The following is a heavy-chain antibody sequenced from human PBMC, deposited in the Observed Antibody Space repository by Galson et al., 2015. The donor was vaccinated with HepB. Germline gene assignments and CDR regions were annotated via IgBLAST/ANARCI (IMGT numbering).Heavy chain of an antibody. D-gene: IGHD2-15*01. CDR3: ARQVVVSGGSCYSENDY. J-gene: IGHJ4*02. V-gene: IGHV3-11*03. CDR1: GFTFSDYD. CDR2: ISSSSSDT. Sequence: SLRLSCAASGFTFSDYDMSWIRQAPGKGLEGVSSISSSSSDTNYADSVKGRFTISRDNAKNSLYLQRNSLRAEDTAVYYCARQVVVSGGSCYSENDYWGQGTLVTVSS.